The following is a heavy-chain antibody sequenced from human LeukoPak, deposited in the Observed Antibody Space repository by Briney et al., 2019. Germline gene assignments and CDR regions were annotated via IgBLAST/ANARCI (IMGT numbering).Heavy chain of an antibody. CDR3: ARGRTLLNWFDP. V-gene: IGHV4-34*01. Sequence: SETLSLTCAVYGGSFSGYYWSWIRQPPGKGLEWIGEINHSGSTNYNPSLKSRVTISVDTSKNQFSLKLSSVTAADTAVYHCARGRTLLNWFDPWGQGTLVTVSS. CDR2: INHSGST. CDR1: GGSFSGYY. D-gene: IGHD1-14*01. J-gene: IGHJ5*02.